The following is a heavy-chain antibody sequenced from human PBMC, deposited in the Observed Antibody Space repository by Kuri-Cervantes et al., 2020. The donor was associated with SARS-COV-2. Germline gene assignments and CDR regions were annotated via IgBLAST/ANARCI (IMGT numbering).Heavy chain of an antibody. D-gene: IGHD5-18*01. Sequence: ETLSLTCAASGFTFSSYAMSWVRQAPGKGLEWVSAISGSGGNTYYADSVKGRFTISRDNSKNTLYLQMNSLRAEDTAVYYCAKFQRGYQGMDVWGQGTTVTVSS. J-gene: IGHJ6*02. CDR2: ISGSGGNT. CDR1: GFTFSSYA. V-gene: IGHV3-23*01. CDR3: AKFQRGYQGMDV.